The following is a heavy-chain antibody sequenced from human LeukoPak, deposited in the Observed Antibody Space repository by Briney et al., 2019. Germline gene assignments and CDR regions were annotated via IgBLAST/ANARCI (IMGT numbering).Heavy chain of an antibody. CDR1: GGSISSGGYS. CDR3: ASSDCGGDCYSSYYFDY. CDR2: IYHSGST. D-gene: IGHD2-21*02. J-gene: IGHJ4*02. V-gene: IGHV4-30-2*01. Sequence: SETLSLTCAVSGGSISSGGYSWSWIRQPPGKGLEWIGYIYHSGSTYYNPSLKSRVTISVDRPKNQFSLKLSSVTAADTAVYYCASSDCGGDCYSSYYFDYWGQGTLVTVSS.